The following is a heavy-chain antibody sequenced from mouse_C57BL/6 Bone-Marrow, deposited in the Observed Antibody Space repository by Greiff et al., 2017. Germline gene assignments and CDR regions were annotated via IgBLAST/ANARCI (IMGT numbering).Heavy chain of an antibody. CDR3: ARHVSYGSSYDYAMDY. Sequence: EVKLMESGGDLVKPGGSLKLSCAASGFTFSSYGMSWVRQTPDKRLEWVATISSGGSYTYYPASVKGRFTISRDNAKNTLYLQMSSLKSEDTAMYYCARHVSYGSSYDYAMDYWGQGTSVTVSS. D-gene: IGHD1-1*01. CDR2: ISSGGSYT. J-gene: IGHJ4*01. CDR1: GFTFSSYG. V-gene: IGHV5-6*01.